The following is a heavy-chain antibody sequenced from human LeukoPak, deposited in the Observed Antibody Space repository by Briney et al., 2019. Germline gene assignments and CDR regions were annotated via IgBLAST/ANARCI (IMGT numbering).Heavy chain of an antibody. CDR1: GFTFSSYA. CDR2: ISYDGSNK. D-gene: IGHD6-6*01. J-gene: IGHJ4*02. V-gene: IGHV3-30-3*01. CDR3: ARDIEYSSPRGVDY. Sequence: GGSLRLSCAASGFTFSSYAMHWVRQAPGKGLEWVAVISYDGSNKYYADSVKGRFTISRDNSKNTLYLQMNSLRAEDTAVYYCARDIEYSSPRGVDYWGQGTLVIVSS.